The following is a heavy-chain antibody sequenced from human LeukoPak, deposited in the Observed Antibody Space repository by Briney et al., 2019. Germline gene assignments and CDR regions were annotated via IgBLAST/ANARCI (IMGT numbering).Heavy chain of an antibody. CDR2: ISYDGSNK. Sequence: GGSLRLSCAASGSTFSSYAMHWVRQAPGKGLEWVAVISYDGSNKYYADSVKGRFTISRDNSKNTLYLQMNSLRAEDTAVYYCARAQDLLWFGEPIDYWGQGTLVTVSS. CDR1: GSTFSSYA. D-gene: IGHD3-10*01. J-gene: IGHJ4*02. CDR3: ARAQDLLWFGEPIDY. V-gene: IGHV3-30*04.